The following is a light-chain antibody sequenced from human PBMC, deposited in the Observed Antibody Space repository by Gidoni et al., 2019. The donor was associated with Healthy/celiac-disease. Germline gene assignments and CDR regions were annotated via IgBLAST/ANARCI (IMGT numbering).Light chain of an antibody. V-gene: IGKV3-20*01. CDR3: QQYGSLYT. J-gene: IGKJ2*01. CDR1: QSVSSSY. CDR2: GAS. Sequence: ENVLKKSPGTLALSPVERATLSCRASQSVSSSYLAWYQQTPGKAHRLLIYGASSRATGIPDWFSGSGSGTDFTLTISMLEPEDFAVYYCQQYGSLYTFXHXTKLEIK.